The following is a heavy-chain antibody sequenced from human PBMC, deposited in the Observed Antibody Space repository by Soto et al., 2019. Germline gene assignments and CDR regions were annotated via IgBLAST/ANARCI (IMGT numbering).Heavy chain of an antibody. CDR2: VYTSGST. V-gene: IGHV4-4*07. CDR3: ARDTGYSDAFDI. CDR1: GGSISIYY. J-gene: IGHJ3*02. Sequence: RSLACIVSGGSISIYYWSWIRQPAGKGLEWIGRVYTSGSTNYNPSLKSRVTMSVDTSKNQFSLKLTSVTAADTAVYYCARDTGYSDAFDIWGQGTMVTVSS. D-gene: IGHD3-22*01.